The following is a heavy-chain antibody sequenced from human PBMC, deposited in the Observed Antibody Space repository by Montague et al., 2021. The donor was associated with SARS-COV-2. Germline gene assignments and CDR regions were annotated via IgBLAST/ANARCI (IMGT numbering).Heavy chain of an antibody. Sequence: SETLSLTCTVSGGSIGTYYWNWIRQSPGMGLEWLGYIYYTGRTKXSPSLKSRVTISMDTSKDQLSLRLKSVTAADTAVYYCARDNYGDWGYYGLDVWGQGTTVIVSS. D-gene: IGHD4-17*01. V-gene: IGHV4-59*01. J-gene: IGHJ6*02. CDR2: IYYTGRT. CDR3: ARDNYGDWGYYGLDV. CDR1: GGSIGTYY.